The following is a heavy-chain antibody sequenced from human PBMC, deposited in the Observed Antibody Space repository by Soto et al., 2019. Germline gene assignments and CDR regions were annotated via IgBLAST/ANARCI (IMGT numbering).Heavy chain of an antibody. V-gene: IGHV1-69*13. CDR1: GGTFSSYA. Sequence: GASVKVSCKASGGTFSSYAISWVRQAPGQGLEWMGGIIPIFGTANYAQKFQGRVTITADESTSTAYMELSSLRSEDTAVYYCASLRYCSGGSCYAGMDVWGQGTXVTVSS. CDR2: IIPIFGTA. D-gene: IGHD2-15*01. J-gene: IGHJ6*02. CDR3: ASLRYCSGGSCYAGMDV.